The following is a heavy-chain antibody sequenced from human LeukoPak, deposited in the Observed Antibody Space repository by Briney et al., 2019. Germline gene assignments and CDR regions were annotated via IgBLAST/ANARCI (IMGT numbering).Heavy chain of an antibody. V-gene: IGHV3-11*01. CDR3: ARNLAGRTGTTELDY. Sequence: PGGSLRLSCAASGFTFSDYYMSWIRQAPGKGLEWVSHIGSSGTPLYYADSVKGRFTISRDNTKNSLYLQMNSLRAEDTAVYFCARNLAGRTGTTELDYWDQGTLVTVSS. CDR2: IGSSGTPL. CDR1: GFTFSDYY. D-gene: IGHD1-1*01. J-gene: IGHJ4*02.